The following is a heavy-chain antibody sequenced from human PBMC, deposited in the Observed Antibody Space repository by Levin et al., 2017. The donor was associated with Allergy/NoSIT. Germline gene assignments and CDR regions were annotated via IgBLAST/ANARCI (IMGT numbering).Heavy chain of an antibody. CDR1: GFTFSSYE. J-gene: IGHJ6*02. CDR3: ARAPRYYDILTGYSDYYYYGMDV. CDR2: ISSSGSTI. D-gene: IGHD3-9*01. Sequence: PGGSLRLSCAASGFTFSSYEMNWVRQAPGKGLEWVSYISSSGSTIYYADSVKGRFTISRDNAKNSLYLQMNSLRAEDTAVYYCARAPRYYDILTGYSDYYYYGMDVWGQGTTVTVSS. V-gene: IGHV3-48*03.